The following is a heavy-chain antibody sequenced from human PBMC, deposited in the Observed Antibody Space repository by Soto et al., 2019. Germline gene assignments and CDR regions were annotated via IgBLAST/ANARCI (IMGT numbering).Heavy chain of an antibody. CDR1: ANTFIGCY. V-gene: IGHV1-2*02. CDR2: ISPYSGDT. D-gene: IGHD3-3*01. Sequence: SVKVSCKASANTFIGCYLHWVRQAPGQGLGWMGWISPYSGDTDSAQKFQGRVTLTRDTSTRTVYMELSRLTSDDTAVYYCACFGPTPSFNHWGQGALVTVSS. J-gene: IGHJ1*01. CDR3: ACFGPTPSFNH.